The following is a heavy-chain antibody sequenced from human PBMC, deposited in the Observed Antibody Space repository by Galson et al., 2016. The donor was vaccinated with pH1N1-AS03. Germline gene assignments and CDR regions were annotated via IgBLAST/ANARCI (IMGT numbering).Heavy chain of an antibody. V-gene: IGHV4-4*01. J-gene: IGHJ4*02. Sequence: ETLSLTCAVSGGSMTSPDWWTRVRQPPGKGLEWIGEVHYSGTTSYNPSLNSRVTMSIDKSNNQFSLNLGSVTAADTAVYFCASAGYHTPGYHYWGQGALVTVSS. CDR2: VHYSGTT. CDR3: ASAGYHTPGYHY. D-gene: IGHD3-16*02. CDR1: GGSMTSPDW.